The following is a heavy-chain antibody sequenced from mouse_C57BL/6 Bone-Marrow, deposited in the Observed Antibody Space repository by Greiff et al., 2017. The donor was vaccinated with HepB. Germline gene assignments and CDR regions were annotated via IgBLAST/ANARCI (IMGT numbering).Heavy chain of an antibody. CDR2: IDPNSGGT. V-gene: IGHV1-72*01. CDR1: GYTFTSYW. J-gene: IGHJ1*03. Sequence: VQLQQPGAELVKPGASVKLSCKASGYTFTSYWMHWVKQRPGRGLEWIGRIDPNSGGTKYNEKFKSKATLTVDKPSSTAYMQLSSLTSEDSAVYYCASYYGSSIWYFDVWGTGTTVTVSS. CDR3: ASYYGSSIWYFDV. D-gene: IGHD1-1*01.